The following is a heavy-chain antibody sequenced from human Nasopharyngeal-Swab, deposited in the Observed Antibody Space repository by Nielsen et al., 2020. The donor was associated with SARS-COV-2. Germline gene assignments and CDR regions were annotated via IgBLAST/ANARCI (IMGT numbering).Heavy chain of an antibody. CDR2: ISDQGDTT. CDR3: VRDQRLGVPMALGLGVFDY. V-gene: IGHV3-64*01. Sequence: GESLKISCAVSGFPFSGYSMHWVRQTPGKGLEHVSAISDQGDTTYYANFVKGRFTISRDNSKNTLYLQMGSLRTEDTAVYYCVRDQRLGVPMALGLGVFDYWGQGTLVAVSS. J-gene: IGHJ4*02. CDR1: GFPFSGYS. D-gene: IGHD3-10*01.